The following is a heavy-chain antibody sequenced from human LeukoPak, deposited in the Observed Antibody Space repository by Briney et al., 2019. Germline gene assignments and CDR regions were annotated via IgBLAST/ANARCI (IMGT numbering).Heavy chain of an antibody. V-gene: IGHV3-33*01. J-gene: IGHJ4*02. D-gene: IGHD5-12*01. CDR3: ARDVRGYSDYDIDY. CDR1: GFTFSSYG. CDR2: IWYDGSNK. Sequence: GGSLRLSCAASGFTFSSYGMHWVRQAPGKGLEWVAVIWYDGSNKYYADSVKGRFTISRDNSKNTLYLQMNSLRAEDTAVYYCARDVRGYSDYDIDYWGQGTLVTVSS.